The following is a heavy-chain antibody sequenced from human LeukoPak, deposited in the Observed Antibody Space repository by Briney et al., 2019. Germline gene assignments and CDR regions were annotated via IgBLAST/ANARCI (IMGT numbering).Heavy chain of an antibody. CDR2: IWYDGSNK. CDR3: ARGRDSSSTTAHYYYYMDV. V-gene: IGHV3-33*01. J-gene: IGHJ6*03. D-gene: IGHD6-6*01. Sequence: PGGSLRLSCAASGFTFSSYGMHWVRQAPGKGLEWVAVIWYDGSNKYYADSVKGRFTISRDNAKNSLYLQMNSLRAEDTAVYYCARGRDSSSTTAHYYYYMDVWGKGTTVTVSS. CDR1: GFTFSSYG.